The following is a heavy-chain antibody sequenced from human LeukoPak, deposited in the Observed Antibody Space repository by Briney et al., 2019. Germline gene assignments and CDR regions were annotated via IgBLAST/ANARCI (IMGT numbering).Heavy chain of an antibody. CDR3: TRGSYGDYEY. CDR1: GYTFSSYT. J-gene: IGHJ4*02. Sequence: GGSLRLSCAASGYTFSSYTMNWVRQAPGKGLEWVSSIDPSSTYIYYADSVKCRFTISRDNAQNSLYLQMNSLRAEDTAVYYCTRGSYGDYEYWGQGTLVTVSS. V-gene: IGHV3-21*01. D-gene: IGHD4-17*01. CDR2: IDPSSTYI.